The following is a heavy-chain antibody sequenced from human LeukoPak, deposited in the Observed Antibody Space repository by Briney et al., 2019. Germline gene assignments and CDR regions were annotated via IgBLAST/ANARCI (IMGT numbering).Heavy chain of an antibody. J-gene: IGHJ4*02. V-gene: IGHV1-18*01. CDR1: GYTFTSYG. CDR2: ISAYNGNT. Sequence: ASVKVSCKASGYTFTSYGISWVRQAPGQGLEWMGWISAYNGNTNYAQKLQGRVTMTTDTSTSTAYMELSSLRSEDTAVYYCASGSGLELENYYFDYWGQGTLVTVSS. CDR3: ASGSGLELENYYFDY. D-gene: IGHD1-7*01.